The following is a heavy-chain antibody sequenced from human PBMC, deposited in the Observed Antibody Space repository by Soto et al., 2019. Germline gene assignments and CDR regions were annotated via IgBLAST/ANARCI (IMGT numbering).Heavy chain of an antibody. J-gene: IGHJ6*02. D-gene: IGHD3-3*01. V-gene: IGHV3-30*18. CDR1: GFTFSSYG. CDR3: AKDNDFWSGYRYYYYYGMDV. CDR2: ISYDGSNK. Sequence: QVQLVESGGGVVQPGRSLRLSCAASGFTFSSYGMHWVRQAPGKGLEWVAVISYDGSNKYYADSVKGRFNISRDNSTNPLYLQMNSLRAEDTAVYYCAKDNDFWSGYRYYYYYGMDVWGQGTTVTVSS.